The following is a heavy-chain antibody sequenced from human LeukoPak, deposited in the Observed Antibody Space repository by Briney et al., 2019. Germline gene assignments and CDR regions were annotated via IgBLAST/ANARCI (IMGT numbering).Heavy chain of an antibody. V-gene: IGHV1-2*02. Sequence: GASVKVSCMASGYKYTSYYMNWVRQAPGQGLEWMGWINPNSGDSHHAQKFQGRVTMTRDTSISTAYMELSRLRSDDTAVYYCAREIGGILVFDYWGQGTLVTVSS. CDR1: GYKYTSYY. CDR2: INPNSGDS. J-gene: IGHJ4*02. CDR3: AREIGGILVFDY. D-gene: IGHD2-8*02.